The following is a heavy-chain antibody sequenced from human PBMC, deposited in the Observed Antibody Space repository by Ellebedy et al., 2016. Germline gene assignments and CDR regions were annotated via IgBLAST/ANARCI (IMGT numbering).Heavy chain of an antibody. V-gene: IGHV1-69*13. J-gene: IGHJ4*02. D-gene: IGHD4-17*01. CDR3: ARNEDYGDYYFDY. Sequence: SVKVSCXASGGTFSSYAISWVRQAPGQGLEWMGGIIPIFGTANYAQKFQGRVTITADESTSTAYMELSSLRSEDTAVYYCARNEDYGDYYFDYWGQGTLVTVSS. CDR1: GGTFSSYA. CDR2: IIPIFGTA.